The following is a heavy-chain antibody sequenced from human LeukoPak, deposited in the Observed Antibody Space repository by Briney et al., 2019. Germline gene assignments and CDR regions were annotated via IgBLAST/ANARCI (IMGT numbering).Heavy chain of an antibody. Sequence: PSETLSLTCAVYGGSFSGYYWSWIRQPPGKGLEWIAEINHSGSTNYNPSLKSRVTISVDTSKNQFSLNLISVTAADTAVYYCARVGCSGVTCYSRDFDFWGQGTLVTVSS. D-gene: IGHD2-15*01. CDR3: ARVGCSGVTCYSRDFDF. CDR2: INHSGST. V-gene: IGHV4-34*01. J-gene: IGHJ4*02. CDR1: GGSFSGYY.